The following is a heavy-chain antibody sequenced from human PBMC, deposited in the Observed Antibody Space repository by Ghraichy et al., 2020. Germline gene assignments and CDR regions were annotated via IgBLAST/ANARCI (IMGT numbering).Heavy chain of an antibody. D-gene: IGHD6-13*01. CDR3: ARILAAAGTKRDPHYYYGMDV. Sequence: FGPTLVKPTETLTLTCTVSGFSLSNATMGVSWIRQPPGKALEWLAHIFSNDEKSYSTSLKSRLTISKDTSKSQVVLTMTNMDPVDTATFYCARILAAAGTKRDPHYYYGMDVWGQGTPVTVSS. CDR2: IFSNDEK. J-gene: IGHJ6*02. V-gene: IGHV2-26*01. CDR1: GFSLSNATMG.